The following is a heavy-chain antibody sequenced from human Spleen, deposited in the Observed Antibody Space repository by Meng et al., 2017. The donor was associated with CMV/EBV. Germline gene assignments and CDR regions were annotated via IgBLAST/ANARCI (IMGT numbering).Heavy chain of an antibody. CDR3: ARWAQGLVIRDY. D-gene: IGHD3/OR15-3a*01. CDR1: GRSISRGGYY. J-gene: IGHJ4*02. V-gene: IGHV4-31*02. Sequence: TVAGRSISRGGYYWSWIRNNPGKGMECIGYIYYTGSTYYNPSLKSRLTISVDTSKNQFSLKLSSVTAADTAVYYCARWAQGLVIRDYWGQGTLVTVSS. CDR2: IYYTGST.